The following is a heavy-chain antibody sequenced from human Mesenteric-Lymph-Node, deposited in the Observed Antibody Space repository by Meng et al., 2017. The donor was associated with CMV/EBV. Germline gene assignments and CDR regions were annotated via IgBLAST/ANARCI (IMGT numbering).Heavy chain of an antibody. D-gene: IGHD3-10*01. V-gene: IGHV1-24*01. CDR2: FDSEDGER. CDR1: GYTVTELS. Sequence: ASVKVSCKASGYTVTELSVHWVRQAPGKGLEWMGGFDSEDGERIYAHKFQGRLTMTEGTPTDTAYMELSSLTHEDTAVYYCTTLGRSGWEFTAFDFWGQGTLVTVSS. J-gene: IGHJ4*02. CDR3: TTLGRSGWEFTAFDF.